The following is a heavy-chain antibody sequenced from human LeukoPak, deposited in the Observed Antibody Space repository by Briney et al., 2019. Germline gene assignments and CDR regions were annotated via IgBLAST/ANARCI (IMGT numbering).Heavy chain of an antibody. D-gene: IGHD3-10*01. Sequence: PGGSLRLSCAASGFTSSSYAMSCVRQAPGKGLEWVSAICGSGSTIYYADSVKGRFTISRDNAKNSLYLQMNSLRAEDTAVYYCARDQLNFPYWGRGTLVTVSS. CDR1: GFTSSSYA. CDR3: ARDQLNFPY. J-gene: IGHJ4*02. V-gene: IGHV3-23*01. CDR2: ICGSGSTI.